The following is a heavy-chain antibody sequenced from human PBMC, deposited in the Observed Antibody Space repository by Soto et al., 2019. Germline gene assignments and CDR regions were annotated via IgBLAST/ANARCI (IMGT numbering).Heavy chain of an antibody. V-gene: IGHV3-21*01. CDR1: GFTFNRYY. Sequence: GGSLRLSCAASGFTFNRYYMNWVRQAPGKGLEWVSSISSSSSYIYYADSVKGRFTISRDNAKNSLHLQMNSLRAEDTAVYYCARDYYYDSSGYYGVPDYWGQGTLVTVSS. CDR3: ARDYYYDSSGYYGVPDY. J-gene: IGHJ4*02. D-gene: IGHD3-22*01. CDR2: ISSSSSYI.